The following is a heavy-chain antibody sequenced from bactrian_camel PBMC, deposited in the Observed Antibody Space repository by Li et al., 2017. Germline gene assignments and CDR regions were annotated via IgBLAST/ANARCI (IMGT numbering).Heavy chain of an antibody. Sequence: QLVESGGGSVQAGGSLRLSCAYSMDTYSRYCMGWFRQDPGKQRGRVAAVHTLSDNTYYADSQKGRFTISHDNAKNVLFLQMNSLAPEDTAMYYCAADPSGRRHYHGHCQRETLVIGARGPRSPSP. CDR2: VHTLSDNT. CDR1: MDTYSRYC. CDR3: AADPSGRRHYHGHCQRETLV. V-gene: IGHV3S28*01. D-gene: IGHD2*01. J-gene: IGHJ6*01.